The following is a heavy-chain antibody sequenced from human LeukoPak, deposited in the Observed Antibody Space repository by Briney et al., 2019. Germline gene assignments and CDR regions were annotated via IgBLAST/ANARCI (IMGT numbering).Heavy chain of an antibody. V-gene: IGHV4-59*01. D-gene: IGHD1-1*01. CDR2: IYYSGST. Sequence: SETLSLTCTVSGGSISSYYWSWIRQPPGKGLEWIGYIYYSGSTNYNPSLRSRVTMSVDTSKNQSSLKLSSVTAADTAVYYCARGGRNWFDPWGQGTLVTVSS. CDR1: GGSISSYY. CDR3: ARGGRNWFDP. J-gene: IGHJ5*02.